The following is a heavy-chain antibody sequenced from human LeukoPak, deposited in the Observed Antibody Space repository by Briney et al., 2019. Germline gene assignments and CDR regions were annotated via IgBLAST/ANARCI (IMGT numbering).Heavy chain of an antibody. V-gene: IGHV4-34*01. Sequence: PSETLSLTCAVYGGSFTGYYWSWIRQPPGEGLEWIGEIHPNGRTNYNPSLKSRVTISVDTSKNQFSLKLSSVTAADTAVYYCARQAQDILTGYPRGWFDPWGQGTLVTVSS. J-gene: IGHJ5*02. CDR2: IHPNGRT. D-gene: IGHD3-9*01. CDR3: ARQAQDILTGYPRGWFDP. CDR1: GGSFTGYY.